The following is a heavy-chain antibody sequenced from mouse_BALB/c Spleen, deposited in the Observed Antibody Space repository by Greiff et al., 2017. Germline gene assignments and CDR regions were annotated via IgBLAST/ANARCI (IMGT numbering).Heavy chain of an antibody. CDR1: GYTFTSYW. CDR2: IYPGSGST. Sequence: LKQPGSELVRPGASVKLSCKASGYTFTSYWMHWVKQRPGQGLEWIGNIYPGSGSTNYDEKFKSKATLTVDTSSSTAYMQLSSLTSEDSAVYYCTRSRQLGLRPHYAMDYWGQGTSVTVSS. J-gene: IGHJ4*01. V-gene: IGHV1S22*01. CDR3: TRSRQLGLRPHYAMDY. D-gene: IGHD3-2*01.